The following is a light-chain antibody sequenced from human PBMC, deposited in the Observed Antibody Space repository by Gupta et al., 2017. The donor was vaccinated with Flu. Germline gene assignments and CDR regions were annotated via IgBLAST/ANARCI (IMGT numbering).Light chain of an antibody. CDR3: CSYVDAYYWV. J-gene: IGLJ3*02. CDR1: STDIGASKY. V-gene: IGLV2-11*01. Sequence: PRSVSGSPGQSVTISCTGSSTDIGASKYVSWYQQHPGKAPKFLIFDVINRPSGVPDRFSGSKSGNTASLTISGLQAEDEADYYCCSYVDAYYWVFGGGTTLTVL. CDR2: DVI.